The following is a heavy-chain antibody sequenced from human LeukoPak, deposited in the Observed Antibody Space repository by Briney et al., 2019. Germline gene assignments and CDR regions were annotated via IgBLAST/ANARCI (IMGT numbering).Heavy chain of an antibody. V-gene: IGHV3-66*01. J-gene: IGHJ4*02. Sequence: PGGSLRLSCAASGFTVSSNYMSWVRQASGKGLEWVSVIYSGGSTYYADSVKGRFTISRDNSKNTLYLQMNCLRAEDTAVYYCASGHPFQPSDYWGQGTLVTVSS. CDR3: ASGHPFQPSDY. CDR1: GFTVSSNY. CDR2: IYSGGST. D-gene: IGHD1-14*01.